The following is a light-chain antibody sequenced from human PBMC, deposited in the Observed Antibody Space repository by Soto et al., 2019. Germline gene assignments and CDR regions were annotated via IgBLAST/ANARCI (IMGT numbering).Light chain of an antibody. J-gene: IGKJ3*01. Sequence: EIVLTQSPGTLSFYPGERATLSCRTSQTVCSTCLAWNQQKPGQAPRLLISGASNRAPGIPGRFSGSGSGTDFTLTISRLEPEDFAVYYCQQYGGSPGFTFGPGTTVDIK. CDR2: GAS. CDR1: QTVCSTC. V-gene: IGKV3-20*01. CDR3: QQYGGSPGFT.